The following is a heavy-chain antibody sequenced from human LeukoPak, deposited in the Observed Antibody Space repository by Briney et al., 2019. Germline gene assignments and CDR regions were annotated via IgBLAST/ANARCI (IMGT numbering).Heavy chain of an antibody. V-gene: IGHV4-59*01. J-gene: IGHJ4*02. Sequence: PSETLSLTCTVSGGSISSYYWSWIRQPPGKGLEWIGYIDYSGSTNYNPSLKSRVTISVDTSKNQFSLKLSSVTAADTAVYYCAREGIAVAGSFDYWGQGTLVTVSS. D-gene: IGHD6-19*01. CDR2: IDYSGST. CDR3: AREGIAVAGSFDY. CDR1: GGSISSYY.